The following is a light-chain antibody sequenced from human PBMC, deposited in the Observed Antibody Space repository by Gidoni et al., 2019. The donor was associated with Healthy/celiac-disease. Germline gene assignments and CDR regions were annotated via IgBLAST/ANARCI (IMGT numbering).Light chain of an antibody. CDR2: WAS. Sequence: DIVMTQSPDSLAVSLGERATINCKSSQSVLYSSNNKNYLAWYQQKLGQPPKLLIYWASTREYGVPERCSGSGSGTDFTLTISSLQAEDVAVYYCQQYYSTPFTFGPGTKVDIK. J-gene: IGKJ3*01. V-gene: IGKV4-1*01. CDR1: QSVLYSSNNKNY. CDR3: QQYYSTPFT.